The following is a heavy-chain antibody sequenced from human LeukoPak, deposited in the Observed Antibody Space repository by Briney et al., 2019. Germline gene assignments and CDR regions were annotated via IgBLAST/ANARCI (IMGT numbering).Heavy chain of an antibody. CDR1: GGSISSSYY. J-gene: IGHJ3*02. CDR3: ARDQYYDFWSDYRNYAFDI. CDR2: IYYSGST. V-gene: IGHV4-61*01. Sequence: SETLSLTCTVSGGSISSSYYWGWIRQPPGKGLEWIGYIYYSGSTNYNPSLKSRVTISVDTSKSQFSLKLSSVTAADTAVYYCARDQYYDFWSDYRNYAFDIWGQGTMVTVSS. D-gene: IGHD3-3*01.